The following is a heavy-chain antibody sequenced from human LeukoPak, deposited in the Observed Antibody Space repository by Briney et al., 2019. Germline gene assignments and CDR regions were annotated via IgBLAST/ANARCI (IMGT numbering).Heavy chain of an antibody. CDR2: IYYSGST. V-gene: IGHV4-59*01. J-gene: IGHJ4*02. CDR3: ARPERGGYSASFDY. Sequence: SETLSLTCTVSGGSISSYYWSWIRQPPGKGLEWIGYIYYSGSTNYNPSLKSRVTISVDTSKNQFSLKLSSVTAADTAVYYCARPERGGYSASFDYWGQGTLVTVSS. CDR1: GGSISSYY. D-gene: IGHD3-22*01.